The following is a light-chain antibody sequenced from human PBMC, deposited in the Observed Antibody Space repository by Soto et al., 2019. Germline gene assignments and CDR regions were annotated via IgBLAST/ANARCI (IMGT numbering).Light chain of an antibody. CDR2: DGS. V-gene: IGKV1-33*01. CDR1: QDITNY. J-gene: IGKJ5*01. Sequence: DIQMTQSPSSLSASVGDRGTSTCQASQDITNYLNWYQQKPGKAPRLLVYDGSNLDTGVPSRFSGSGSGTHFSFTISSLHPEDIATYYCQQFDSIPITFGQGTRLEI. CDR3: QQFDSIPIT.